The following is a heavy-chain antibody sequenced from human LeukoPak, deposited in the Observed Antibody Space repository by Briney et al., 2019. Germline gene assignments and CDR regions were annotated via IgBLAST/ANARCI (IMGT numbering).Heavy chain of an antibody. CDR1: GGSISSHY. D-gene: IGHD3-3*01. CDR2: IYYSGST. V-gene: IGHV4-59*11. Sequence: SETLSLTCTVSGGSISSHYWSWIRQPPGKGLEWIRYIYYSGSTNYNPSLKSRVTISVDTSKNQFSLKLSSVTAADTAVYYCARDRHYDFWSPSYMDVWGKGTTVTVSS. CDR3: ARDRHYDFWSPSYMDV. J-gene: IGHJ6*03.